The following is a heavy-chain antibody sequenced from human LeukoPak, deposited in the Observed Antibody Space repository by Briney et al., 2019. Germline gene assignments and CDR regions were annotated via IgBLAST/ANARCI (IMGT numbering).Heavy chain of an antibody. CDR3: ARSLYNWNYGTLDY. J-gene: IGHJ4*02. Sequence: PGGSLGLSCVASGFTVSSNYMSWVRQAPGKGLEWVSVINSGGSTYYADSVKGRFTISRDNSKNTLYLQMNNLRVEDTAVYYCARSLYNWNYGTLDYWGQGTLITVSS. CDR1: GFTVSSNY. CDR2: INSGGST. D-gene: IGHD1-7*01. V-gene: IGHV3-53*01.